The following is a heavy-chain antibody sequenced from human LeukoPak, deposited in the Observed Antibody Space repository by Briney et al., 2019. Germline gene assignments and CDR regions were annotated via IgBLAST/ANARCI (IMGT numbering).Heavy chain of an antibody. Sequence: SVKVSCEASGGTFSSCAISWVRQAPGQGLEWMGRIIPIFGIANYAQKFQGRVTITADKSTSTAYMELSSLRSEDTAVYYCARDYDSSGFLNPFDYWGQGTLVTVSS. CDR2: IIPIFGIA. CDR1: GGTFSSCA. D-gene: IGHD3-22*01. CDR3: ARDYDSSGFLNPFDY. J-gene: IGHJ4*02. V-gene: IGHV1-69*04.